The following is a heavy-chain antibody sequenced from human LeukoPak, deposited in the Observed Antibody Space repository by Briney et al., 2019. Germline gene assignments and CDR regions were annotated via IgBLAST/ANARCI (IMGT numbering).Heavy chain of an antibody. CDR3: ARGQRRLQDY. V-gene: IGHV4-59*01. CDR2: IYYSGST. Sequence: SETLSLTCTVSGGSISSYYWSWIRQPPGKGLEWIGYIYYSGSTNYNPSLKSRVTISLDTSKSQISLKLSSVTAADTAVYYCARGQRRLQDYWGQGTLVTVSS. J-gene: IGHJ4*02. CDR1: GGSISSYY.